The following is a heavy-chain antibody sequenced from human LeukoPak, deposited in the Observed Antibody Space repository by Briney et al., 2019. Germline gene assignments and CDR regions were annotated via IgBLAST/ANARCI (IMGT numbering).Heavy chain of an antibody. CDR3: ARGQRRLQDY. V-gene: IGHV4-59*01. CDR2: IYYSGST. Sequence: SETLSLTCTVSGGSISSYYWSWIRQPPGKGLEWIGYIYYSGSTNYNPSLKSRVTISLDTSKSQISLKLSSVTAADTAVYYCARGQRRLQDYWGQGTLVTVSS. J-gene: IGHJ4*02. CDR1: GGSISSYY.